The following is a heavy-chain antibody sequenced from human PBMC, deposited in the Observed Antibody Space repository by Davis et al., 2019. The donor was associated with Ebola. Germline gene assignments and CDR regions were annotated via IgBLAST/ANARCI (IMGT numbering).Heavy chain of an antibody. J-gene: IGHJ5*02. CDR3: ARDRIAVAGTGWFDP. Sequence: GGSLRLSCAASGFTFSDYWMIWIRQAPGKGPEWLANIKQDESEKYYVDSVKDRFTISRDNAKSSLYLHMYSLRAEDTAVYYCARDRIAVAGTGWFDPWGQGTLVTVSS. CDR2: IKQDESEK. D-gene: IGHD6-19*01. V-gene: IGHV3-7*01. CDR1: GFTFSDYW.